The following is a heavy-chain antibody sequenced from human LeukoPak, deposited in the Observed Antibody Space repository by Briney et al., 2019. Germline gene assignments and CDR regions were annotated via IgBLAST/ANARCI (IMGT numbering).Heavy chain of an antibody. CDR3: AKDPPMPRWWPEKYFDY. CDR1: GFTFSSYA. D-gene: IGHD1-14*01. V-gene: IGHV3-23*01. Sequence: GGSLRLSCAASGFTFSSYAMSWVRQAPGKGLEWVSAISGSGGSTYYADSVKGRFTISRVNSKNTLYLQMNSLRAEDTAVYYCAKDPPMPRWWPEKYFDYWGQGTLVAVCS. CDR2: ISGSGGST. J-gene: IGHJ4*02.